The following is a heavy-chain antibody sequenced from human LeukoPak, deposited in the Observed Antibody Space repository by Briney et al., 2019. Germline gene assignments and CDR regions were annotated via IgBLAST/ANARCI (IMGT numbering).Heavy chain of an antibody. Sequence: SETLSLTCTVSGASISSSSYYWGWIRQPPGKGLEWIGSIYYSGSTYYNPSLKSRVTISVDTSKNQFSLKWYSVTAADTGLYYCAKNGQRGFSFDPWGQGTLVIVAS. CDR1: GASISSSSYY. D-gene: IGHD2-8*01. CDR2: IYYSGST. V-gene: IGHV4-39*07. J-gene: IGHJ5*02. CDR3: AKNGQRGFSFDP.